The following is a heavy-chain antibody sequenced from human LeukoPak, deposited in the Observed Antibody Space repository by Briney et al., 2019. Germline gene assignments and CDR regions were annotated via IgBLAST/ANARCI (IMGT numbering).Heavy chain of an antibody. CDR2: ISCIGST. Sequence: PSETLSLTCTVSGGSISSHYWTWIRQPPGKGLEWIGYISCIGSTNYNPSLKSRVTISVDTSKNQFSLKLSSVTAADTAVFYCARENSGSYREFDYWGQGTLVTVSS. D-gene: IGHD1-26*01. CDR1: GGSISSHY. V-gene: IGHV4-59*11. J-gene: IGHJ4*02. CDR3: ARENSGSYREFDY.